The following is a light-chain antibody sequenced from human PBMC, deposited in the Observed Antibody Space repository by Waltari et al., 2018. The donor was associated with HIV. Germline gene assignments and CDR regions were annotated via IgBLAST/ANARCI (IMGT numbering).Light chain of an antibody. J-gene: IGLJ2*01. CDR3: QVWHSNSDHVV. CDR2: DDS. CDR1: NIGSQS. V-gene: IGLV3-21*02. Sequence: SYVLTQPPAVSVAPGQTARITCEGNNIGSQSVHWYQQRPGPAPALVVHDDSDRPSGIPERFFGSNSGNTATLTISRVEAGDEADYYCQVWHSNSDHVVFGGGTKLTVL.